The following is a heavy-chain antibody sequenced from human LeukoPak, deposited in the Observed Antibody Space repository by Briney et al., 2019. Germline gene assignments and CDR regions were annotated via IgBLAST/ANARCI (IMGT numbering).Heavy chain of an antibody. CDR3: TTATSY. CDR1: GFTFGDYA. CDR2: IRSKAYGGTT. V-gene: IGHV3-49*04. Sequence: GGSLRLSCTASGFTFGDYAMTWVRQAPGKGLEWVGFIRSKAYGGTTEFAASVKGRFTISRDDPKSIAYLQVNSLKTEDTAVYYCTTATSYSGQGSLVTVSS. J-gene: IGHJ4*02.